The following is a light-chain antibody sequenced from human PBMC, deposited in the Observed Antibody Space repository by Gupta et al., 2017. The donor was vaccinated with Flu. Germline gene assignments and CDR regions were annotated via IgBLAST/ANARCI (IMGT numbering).Light chain of an antibody. CDR3: CSYAGSGTYYV. Sequence: SSDVGSYNLVSWYQQYPGKAPKLMIYEGSKRPSGVSNRFSGSKSGNTASLTISGLQADDEADYYCCSYAGSGTYYVFGTGAKVTVL. CDR2: EGS. V-gene: IGLV2-23*01. CDR1: SSDVGSYNL. J-gene: IGLJ1*01.